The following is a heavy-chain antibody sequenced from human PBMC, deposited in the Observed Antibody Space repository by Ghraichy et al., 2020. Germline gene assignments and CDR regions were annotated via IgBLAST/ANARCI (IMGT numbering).Heavy chain of an antibody. V-gene: IGHV4-61*01. CDR2: IYYSGST. D-gene: IGHD3-22*01. CDR1: GGSVSSGSYY. J-gene: IGHJ4*02. CDR3: ARASLIVTLFDY. Sequence: SETLSLTCTVSGGSVSSGSYYWSWIRQPPGKGLEWIGYIYYSGSTNYNPSLKSRVTISVDTSKNQFSLKLSSVTAADTAVYYCARASLIVTLFDYWGQGTLVTVSS.